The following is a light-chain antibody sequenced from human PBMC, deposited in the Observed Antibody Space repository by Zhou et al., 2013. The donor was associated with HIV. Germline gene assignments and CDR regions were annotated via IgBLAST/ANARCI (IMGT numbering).Light chain of an antibody. Sequence: DIQMSQSPSSLSASVGDTVTITCRATQAIANSLTWFQQKPGKAPNLLLFGASKLASGVPSRFSGSGSGRDYTLTISGLQAEDFTNYFCQQYYTMPWTFGLGTTVEV. V-gene: IGKV1-NL1*01. CDR2: GAS. CDR3: QQYYTMPWT. J-gene: IGKJ1*01. CDR1: QAIANS.